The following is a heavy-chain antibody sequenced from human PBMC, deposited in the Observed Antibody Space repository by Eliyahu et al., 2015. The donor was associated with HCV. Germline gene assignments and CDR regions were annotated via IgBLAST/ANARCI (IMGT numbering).Heavy chain of an antibody. CDR3: TRGSDS. V-gene: IGHV3-74*01. J-gene: IGHJ4*02. Sequence: EVQLVESGGGLVQPGGSLRLSCAASGFTFSNYWMYWVRQAPGKGLVWVSRINXDGSTTGYADSVKGXFTVSRDNAKNTLDLQMNSLRTEDTAVYYCTRGSDSWGQGTLVTVSS. CDR1: GFTFSNYW. CDR2: INXDGSTT.